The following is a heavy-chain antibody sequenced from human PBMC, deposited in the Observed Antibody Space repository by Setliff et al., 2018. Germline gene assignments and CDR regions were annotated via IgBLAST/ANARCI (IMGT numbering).Heavy chain of an antibody. CDR3: ATGPRDNRNFLNWLGS. CDR2: ISVYNGHR. V-gene: IGHV1-18*01. CDR1: GYTFNNYG. J-gene: IGHJ5*01. D-gene: IGHD3-9*01. Sequence: GASVKVSCKASGYTFNNYGVAWVRQAPGQGLEWMGWISVYNGHRYSAQKLQGRVSMTTDTSTNMAYMELSSLKSEDTAVYYCATGPRDNRNFLNWLGSWGQGTLVTVSS.